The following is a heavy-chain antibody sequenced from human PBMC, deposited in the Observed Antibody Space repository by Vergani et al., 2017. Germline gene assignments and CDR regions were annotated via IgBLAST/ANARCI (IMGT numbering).Heavy chain of an antibody. Sequence: VEAGGGLVQPGGSLRLSCTASGFTFQAFAFHWVRQDSGRGLEWVSGIDRNYGVKNGNSFEGRFSISRDNATKAVFLQMNNLRHEDTALYYCVKDNDDGADGPFDLWGRGTLVTVSS. D-gene: IGHD3-16*01. V-gene: IGHV3-9*01. J-gene: IGHJ2*01. CDR2: IDRNYGVK. CDR3: VKDNDDGADGPFDL. CDR1: GFTFQAFA.